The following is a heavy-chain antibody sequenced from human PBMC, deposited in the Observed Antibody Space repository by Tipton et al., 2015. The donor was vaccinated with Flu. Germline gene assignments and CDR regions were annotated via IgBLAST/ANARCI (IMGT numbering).Heavy chain of an antibody. D-gene: IGHD1-7*01. Sequence: TLSLTCAVYGGSFSGYYWSWIRQPPGKGLEWIGEINHSGSTNYNPSLKSRVTISVDTSKNQFSLKLSSVTAADTAVYYCARALRTKKRWFDPWGQGTLVTVSS. CDR2: INHSGST. CDR1: GGSFSGYY. J-gene: IGHJ5*02. V-gene: IGHV4-34*01. CDR3: ARALRTKKRWFDP.